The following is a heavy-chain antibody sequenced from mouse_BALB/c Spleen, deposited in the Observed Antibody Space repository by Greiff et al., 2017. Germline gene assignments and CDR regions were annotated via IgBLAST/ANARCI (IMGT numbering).Heavy chain of an antibody. V-gene: IGHV5-6-4*01. D-gene: IGHD2-1*01. Sequence: EVQLVESGGGLVKPGGSLKLSCAASGFTFSSYTMSWVRQTPEKRLEWVATISSGGSYTYYPDSVKGRFTISRDNAKNTLYLQMSSLKSEDTAMYYCTRVSTDYGNYDYFDYWGQGTTLTVSS. CDR2: ISSGGSYT. CDR1: GFTFSSYT. CDR3: TRVSTDYGNYDYFDY. J-gene: IGHJ2*01.